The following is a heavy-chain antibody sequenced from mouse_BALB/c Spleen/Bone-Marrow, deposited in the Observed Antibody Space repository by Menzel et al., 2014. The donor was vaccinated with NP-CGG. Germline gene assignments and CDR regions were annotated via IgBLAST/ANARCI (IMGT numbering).Heavy chain of an antibody. D-gene: IGHD2-1*01. CDR2: ISSGSSTI. CDR3: ARYYGNYSGYFDV. J-gene: IGHJ1*01. Sequence: EVKLMESGGGLVQPGGSRKLSCAASGFTFSSFGMHWVRQAPEKGLEWVAYISSGSSTIYYADTVKGRFTIFRDNPKNTLFLQMTSLWSEDTAMYYCARYYGNYSGYFDVWGAGTTVTVSS. V-gene: IGHV5-17*02. CDR1: GFTFSSFG.